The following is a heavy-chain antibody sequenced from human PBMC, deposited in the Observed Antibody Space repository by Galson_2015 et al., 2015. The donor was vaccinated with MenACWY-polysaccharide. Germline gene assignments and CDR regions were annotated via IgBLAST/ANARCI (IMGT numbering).Heavy chain of an antibody. V-gene: IGHV3-7*03. Sequence: SLRLSCAASGLTFSNYWMSWVRQAPGKGLEWVANIKQDGSEKYYVDSMKGRFTISRDNAKNSLYLQMNSLRAEDTAMYYCASQTWTGYFDYWGQGILVTVSS. CDR3: ASQTWTGYFDY. D-gene: IGHD3/OR15-3a*01. CDR1: GLTFSNYW. CDR2: IKQDGSEK. J-gene: IGHJ4*02.